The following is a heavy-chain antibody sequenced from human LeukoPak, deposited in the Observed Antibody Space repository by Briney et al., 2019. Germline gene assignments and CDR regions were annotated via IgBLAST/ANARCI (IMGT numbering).Heavy chain of an antibody. J-gene: IGHJ4*02. CDR1: RYTFTSYY. CDR3: ARVAYDILTGYPHFGY. D-gene: IGHD3-9*01. V-gene: IGHV1-46*01. CDR2: INPSGGST. Sequence: GASVKVSCKASRYTFTSYYMHWVGQAPGQGLEWMGIINPSGGSTSYAQKFQGRVTMTMDMSTSTVYMELSSLRSEDTAVYYCARVAYDILTGYPHFGYWGQGTLVTVSS.